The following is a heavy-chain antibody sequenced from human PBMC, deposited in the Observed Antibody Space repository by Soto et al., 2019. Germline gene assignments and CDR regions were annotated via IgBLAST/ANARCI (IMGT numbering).Heavy chain of an antibody. Sequence: SETLSLTCTVSGGSISSYYWSWIRQPPGKGLEWIGYIYYSGSTNYNPSLKSRVTISVDTSKNQFSLKLSSVTAADTAVYYCARRPITGAPFWGAFDIWGQGTMVTVSS. CDR3: ARRPITGAPFWGAFDI. J-gene: IGHJ3*02. CDR1: GGSISSYY. CDR2: IYYSGST. V-gene: IGHV4-59*08. D-gene: IGHD1-20*01.